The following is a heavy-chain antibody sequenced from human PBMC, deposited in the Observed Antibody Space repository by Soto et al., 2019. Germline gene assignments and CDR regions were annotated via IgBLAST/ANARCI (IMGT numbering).Heavy chain of an antibody. CDR3: ARVLRDSGSSNYFDY. V-gene: IGHV1-69*12. Sequence: QVQLVQSGAEVKKPGSSVKVSCKASGGTFSSYAINWVRQAPGQGLEWMGGIIPIFGTANYAQKFQGRVTITADESTSTAYMELSSLRSEDTAVYFCARVLRDSGSSNYFDYWGQGTLVTVSS. D-gene: IGHD1-26*01. CDR1: GGTFSSYA. CDR2: IIPIFGTA. J-gene: IGHJ4*02.